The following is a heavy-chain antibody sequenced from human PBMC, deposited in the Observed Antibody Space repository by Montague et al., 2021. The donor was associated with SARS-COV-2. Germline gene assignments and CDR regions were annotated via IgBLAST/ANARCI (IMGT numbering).Heavy chain of an antibody. D-gene: IGHD5-24*01. V-gene: IGHV4-59*11. CDR1: GGSISGHY. J-gene: IGHJ4*02. CDR2: IYSGGSA. Sequence: SETLSLTCAVSGGSISGHYWAWIRQPPEKGLEWIGHIYSGGSAYYNPSLKSRVTLSVGPSKNQFSLKMSSVAAADTAKYYCARGGFSGEMATSYYFDSWGQGTLVTVSS. CDR3: ARGGFSGEMATSYYFDS.